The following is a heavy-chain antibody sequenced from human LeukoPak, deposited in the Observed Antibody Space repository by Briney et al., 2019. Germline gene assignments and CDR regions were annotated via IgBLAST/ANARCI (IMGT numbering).Heavy chain of an antibody. J-gene: IGHJ4*02. V-gene: IGHV3-23*01. CDR2: IFGSGGSA. CDR1: GFTFNSYA. D-gene: IGHD6-19*01. Sequence: GGSLRLSCAASGFTFNSYAMYWDRQAPGKGLEWVSGIFGSGGSAHYADSVKGRFTISRDNSKNTVYLQMDSLRVEDTAVYYCGKTTTGYSSGRYPGWPVDYWGQGTLVTVSS. CDR3: GKTTTGYSSGRYPGWPVDY.